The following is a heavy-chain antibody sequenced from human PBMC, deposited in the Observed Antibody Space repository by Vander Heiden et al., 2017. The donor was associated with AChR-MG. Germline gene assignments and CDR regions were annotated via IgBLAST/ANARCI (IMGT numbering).Heavy chain of an antibody. CDR1: GFTFNSYA. D-gene: IGHD6-19*01. CDR2: VTDSGSST. V-gene: IGHV3-23*01. CDR3: AREAGDSSGWVMDY. Sequence: EVQLLESGGGLVQPGGSLRLSCAASGFTFNSYAMIWVRQGPGKGLEWVSAVTDSGSSTYDADSVKGRFSISRDNSKNTLYLQMASLRAEDTAVYDCAREAGDSSGWVMDYWGQGTLVTVSS. J-gene: IGHJ4*02.